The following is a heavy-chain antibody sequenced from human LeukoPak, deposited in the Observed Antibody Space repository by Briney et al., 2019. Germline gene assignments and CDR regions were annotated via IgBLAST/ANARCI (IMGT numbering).Heavy chain of an antibody. CDR1: GYTFTGYY. Sequence: ASVKVSCKASGYTFTGYYIHWVRQATGQGLEWMGWMNPNSGNTGYAQKFQGRVTMTRNTSISTAYMELSSLRSEDTAVYYCARGRGGFNYCYAPDQWGQGTLVT. D-gene: IGHD5-18*01. J-gene: IGHJ4*01. V-gene: IGHV1-8*02. CDR2: MNPNSGNT. CDR3: ARGRGGFNYCYAPDQ.